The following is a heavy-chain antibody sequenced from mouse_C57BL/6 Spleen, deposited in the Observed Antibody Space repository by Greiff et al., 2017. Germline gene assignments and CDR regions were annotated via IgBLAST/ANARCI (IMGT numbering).Heavy chain of an antibody. J-gene: IGHJ2*01. CDR2: INPNNGGT. D-gene: IGHD1-1*01. CDR3: ARWPYYGISGYFDY. Sequence: EVQLQQSGPELVKPGASVKISCTASGYTFTDYYMNWVQQSHGKSLEWIGDINPNNGGTSYNQKFKGKATLTVDKSSSTAYMELRSLTSEDSAVYYCARWPYYGISGYFDYWGQGTTLTVSS. CDR1: GYTFTDYY. V-gene: IGHV1-26*01.